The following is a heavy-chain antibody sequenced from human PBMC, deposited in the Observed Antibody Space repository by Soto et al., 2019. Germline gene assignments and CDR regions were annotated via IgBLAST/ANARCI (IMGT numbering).Heavy chain of an antibody. D-gene: IGHD3-9*01. CDR1: EGSVSSSSYY. J-gene: IGHJ4*02. CDR2: VYYSGST. V-gene: IGHV4-39*01. CDR3: GRLEGLATISSYFDY. Sequence: SQMLSHKCTVSEGSVSSSSYYWGRVRKTPGKGLEWIGSVYYSGSTYYTPSLESRVTIPVDKSKNQFSLKLMSLSAADTAVYFCGRLEGLATISSYFDYWGQGALVTVSS.